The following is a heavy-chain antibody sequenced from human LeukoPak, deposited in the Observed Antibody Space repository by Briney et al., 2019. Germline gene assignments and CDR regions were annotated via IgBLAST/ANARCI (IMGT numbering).Heavy chain of an antibody. Sequence: ASVKVSCKASGYTFTSYGISWVRHAPGQGREWMGWISAYNGNTNYAQKLQGRVTMTTDTSTSTAYMELRSLRSDDTAVYYCAGDLRPLYYYDSSGYMIFDYWGQGTLVTVSS. J-gene: IGHJ4*02. CDR1: GYTFTSYG. CDR2: ISAYNGNT. D-gene: IGHD3-22*01. CDR3: AGDLRPLYYYDSSGYMIFDY. V-gene: IGHV1-18*01.